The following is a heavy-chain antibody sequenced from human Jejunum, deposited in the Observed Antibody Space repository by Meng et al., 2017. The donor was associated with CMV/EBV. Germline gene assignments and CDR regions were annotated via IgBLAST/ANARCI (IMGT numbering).Heavy chain of an antibody. CDR1: Y. D-gene: IGHD2-2*02. Sequence: YIHWVRQAPGQGLEWMGMIDPSGGSTTTARKFQGRVTMTTYTSTSTVYMELSSLRSEDTAVYYCARELGYCSSVSCYRGGWFDPWGQGTRVTVSS. J-gene: IGHJ5*02. V-gene: IGHV1-46*01. CDR3: ARELGYCSSVSCYRGGWFDP. CDR2: IDPSGGST.